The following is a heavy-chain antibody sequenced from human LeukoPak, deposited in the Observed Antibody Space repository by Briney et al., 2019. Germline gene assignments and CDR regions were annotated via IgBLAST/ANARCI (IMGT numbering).Heavy chain of an antibody. CDR2: IYYSGST. V-gene: IGHV4-59*12. CDR3: AIPLYDYVWGSYRPDAFDI. Sequence: SETLSLTCTVSGGSISSYYWSWIRQPPGKGLEWIGYIYYSGSTNYNPSLKSRVTISVDTSKNQFSLKLSSVTAADTAVYYCAIPLYDYVWGSYRPDAFDIWGQGTMVTVSS. J-gene: IGHJ3*02. D-gene: IGHD3-16*02. CDR1: GGSISSYY.